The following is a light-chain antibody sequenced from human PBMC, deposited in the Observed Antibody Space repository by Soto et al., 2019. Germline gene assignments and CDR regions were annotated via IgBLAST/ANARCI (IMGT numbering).Light chain of an antibody. CDR3: QQSYFILGT. J-gene: IGKJ1*01. Sequence: EIQMTQSPSTLSCSAGDRVTISCRASQSISSYLNWYQQKPGKPPKLLIFGASNLHIGVPSRFSGSGSGTEFTLTISNLLREDFATYYCQQSYFILGTFGRGTKVDIK. CDR2: GAS. V-gene: IGKV1-39*01. CDR1: QSISSY.